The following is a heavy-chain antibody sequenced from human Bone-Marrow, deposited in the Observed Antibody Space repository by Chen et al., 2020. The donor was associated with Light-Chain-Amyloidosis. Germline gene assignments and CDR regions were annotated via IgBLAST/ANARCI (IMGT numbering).Heavy chain of an antibody. CDR1: GYTFTSYD. J-gene: IGHJ6*02. CDR3: ARGRRSMGYCSSTSCNYDAYYYGMAV. Sequence: QVQLVQSGAEVKKPGASVKVSCKASGYTFTSYDINWVRQATGQGLEWMGWMNPNSGNTGYAQKFQGRVTMTRNTSISTAYMELSSLSSEDTAVYYCARGRRSMGYCSSTSCNYDAYYYGMAVWGQGTTVTVSS. CDR2: MNPNSGNT. V-gene: IGHV1-8*01. D-gene: IGHD2-2*01.